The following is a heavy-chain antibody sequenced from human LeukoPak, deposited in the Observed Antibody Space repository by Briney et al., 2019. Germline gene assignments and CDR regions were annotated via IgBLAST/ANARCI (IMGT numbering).Heavy chain of an antibody. Sequence: GGSLRLSCAASGFTFSNYVMSWVRQAPGKGLEWVSGIGTSGSTTYYADSVKGRFTISRDNSKNTLYLQMNSLRAEDTAVYYCAQHMSRASHPFDYWGQGTLVTVPS. CDR1: GFTFSNYV. CDR3: AQHMSRASHPFDY. D-gene: IGHD5/OR15-5a*01. J-gene: IGHJ4*02. CDR2: IGTSGSTT. V-gene: IGHV3-23*01.